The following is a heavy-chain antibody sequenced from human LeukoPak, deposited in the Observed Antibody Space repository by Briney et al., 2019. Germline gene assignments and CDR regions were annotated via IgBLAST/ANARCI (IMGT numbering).Heavy chain of an antibody. CDR3: ARGTALRDY. D-gene: IGHD2-2*02. Sequence: GSLRLSCAASGFTFSDYYMNWVRRPPGKGLVWVSHINPDARTTTYADSVKGRFTISRDNAQNTLYLQMNSLRAEDTAVYYCARGTALRDYWGQGTLVTVSS. CDR2: INPDARTT. CDR1: GFTFSDYY. J-gene: IGHJ4*02. V-gene: IGHV3-74*01.